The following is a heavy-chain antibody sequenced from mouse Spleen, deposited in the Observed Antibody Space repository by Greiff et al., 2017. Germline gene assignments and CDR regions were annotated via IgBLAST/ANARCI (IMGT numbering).Heavy chain of an antibody. CDR3: ARVGDYCDVVWTWFAY. V-gene: IGHV1-52*01. D-gene: IGHD1-1*01. CDR1: GYTFTSYW. Sequence: QVQLQQPGAELVRPGSSVKLSCKASGYTFTSYWMHWVKQRPRQGLEWIGNIDPSDSETHYNQKFKDKATLTVDKSSSTAYMQLSSLTSEDCAVYYCARVGDYCDVVWTWFAYWGQGTLVTVSA. J-gene: IGHJ3*01. CDR2: IDPSDSET.